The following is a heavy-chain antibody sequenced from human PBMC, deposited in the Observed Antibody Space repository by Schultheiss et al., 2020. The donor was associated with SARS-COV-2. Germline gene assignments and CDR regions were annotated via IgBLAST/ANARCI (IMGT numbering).Heavy chain of an antibody. J-gene: IGHJ4*02. D-gene: IGHD2-21*02. Sequence: ASVKVSCKASGYTFTDYYMHWVRQAPGQGLEWMGWINPNSAATRSAQKIQGRVTMTRDTSINTVYMELTRLTSDDTAVYFCARATCGGDCSGIPLDYWGQGTLVTVSS. CDR1: GYTFTDYY. CDR3: ARATCGGDCSGIPLDY. CDR2: INPNSAAT. V-gene: IGHV1-2*02.